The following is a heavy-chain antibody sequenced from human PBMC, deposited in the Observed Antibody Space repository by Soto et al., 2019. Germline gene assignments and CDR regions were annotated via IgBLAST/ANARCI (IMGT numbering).Heavy chain of an antibody. CDR2: INPGGGRT. V-gene: IGHV1-46*01. CDR1: GNSFTTYY. CDR3: AGLSHYDSSGYYDY. D-gene: IGHD3-22*01. J-gene: IGHJ4*02. Sequence: ASVKVSCKASGNSFTTYYMHWVRQAPGQGLEWMGIINPGGGRTTYAQKFQGRVTMTRDTSTSTFHMELSSLTSEDTAVYYCAGLSHYDSSGYYDYWGPGTLVTVSS.